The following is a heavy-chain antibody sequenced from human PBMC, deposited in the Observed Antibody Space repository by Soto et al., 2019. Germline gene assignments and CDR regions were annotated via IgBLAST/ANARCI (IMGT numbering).Heavy chain of an antibody. CDR2: VYYSGST. CDR1: GGSTSSGGYY. J-gene: IGHJ5*02. V-gene: IGHV4-31*03. Sequence: QVQLQESGPRLVKPSQTLSLTCTVSGGSTSSGGYYWSWIRQYPGKGLEWIGFVYYSGSTYYNPSLKSRVNLSVDTSKRQFSLKLSSVTAADTAVYYCARDAALNWFDPWGQGTLGIVSS. D-gene: IGHD2-15*01. CDR3: ARDAALNWFDP.